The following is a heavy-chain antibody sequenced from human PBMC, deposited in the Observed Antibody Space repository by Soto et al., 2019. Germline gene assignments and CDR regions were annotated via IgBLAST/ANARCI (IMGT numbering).Heavy chain of an antibody. Sequence: SVKVSCKASGGSFSSYGISWVRQAPGQGLEWMGGIIPLFDSPNYAQKFQGRVTITADESTSTAYMELSSLRSEDTAVYYCARGTTAMLTDSGAGGYYGMDVWGHGTAVTVSS. CDR1: GGSFSSYG. CDR3: ARGTTAMLTDSGAGGYYGMDV. J-gene: IGHJ6*02. V-gene: IGHV1-69*13. D-gene: IGHD5-18*01. CDR2: IIPLFDSP.